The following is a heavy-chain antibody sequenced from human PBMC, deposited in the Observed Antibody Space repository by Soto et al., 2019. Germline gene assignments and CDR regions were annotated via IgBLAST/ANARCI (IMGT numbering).Heavy chain of an antibody. J-gene: IGHJ6*02. CDR1: GGSISSGDYY. Sequence: QVQLQESGPGLVKPSQTLSLTCTVSGGSISSGDYYWSWIRQPPGKALEWIGYIYYSGSTYYNPSLKSRVTISVDTSKNQFSLKLSSVTAADTAVYYCATPTSTEDYYYGMDVWGQGTTVTVSS. CDR3: ATPTSTEDYYYGMDV. CDR2: IYYSGST. D-gene: IGHD1-26*01. V-gene: IGHV4-30-4*01.